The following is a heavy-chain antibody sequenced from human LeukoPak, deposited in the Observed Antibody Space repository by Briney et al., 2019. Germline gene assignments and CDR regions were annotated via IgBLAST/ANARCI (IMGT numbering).Heavy chain of an antibody. D-gene: IGHD6-13*01. CDR2: IYPRDSDT. J-gene: IGHJ4*02. CDR3: ARPPLISSWYYFDY. V-gene: IGHV5-51*01. CDR1: GYSFTSYW. Sequence: GESLKIYCKSSGYSFTSYWIAWVRQMPGQGLEWMGIIYPRDSDTRYSPSFQGQVTISADKTISTAYLEWSSLKASDTAIYYCARPPLISSWYYFDYWGQGTLVTVSS.